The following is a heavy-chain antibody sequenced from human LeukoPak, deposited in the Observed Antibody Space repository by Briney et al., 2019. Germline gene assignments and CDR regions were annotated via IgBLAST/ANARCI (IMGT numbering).Heavy chain of an antibody. CDR2: ITSSGSTI. CDR3: AREGSTLGSYGSGSYYNLDY. CDR1: GSTFSSYE. Sequence: GGSLRLSCAASGSTFSSYEMNWVRQAPGKGLEWVSKITSSGSTIYYADSVKGRFTISRDNAKNSLNLQMNSLRAEDTAVYYCAREGSTLGSYGSGSYYNLDYWGQGTLVTVSS. J-gene: IGHJ4*02. D-gene: IGHD3-10*01. V-gene: IGHV3-48*03.